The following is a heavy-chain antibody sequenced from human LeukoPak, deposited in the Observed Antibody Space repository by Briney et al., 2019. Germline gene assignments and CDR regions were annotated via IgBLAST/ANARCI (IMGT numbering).Heavy chain of an antibody. V-gene: IGHV3-15*01. J-gene: IGHJ4*02. Sequence: GGSLRLSCAASGFTFSNAWMSWVRQAPGKGLEWVGRIKSKTDGGTTDYAAPVKGRFTISRDDSKNTLYLQMNSLKTEDTAVYYCTTDLDSSGSYYFDYWGQGTLVTVSS. CDR2: IKSKTDGGTT. CDR3: TTDLDSSGSYYFDY. D-gene: IGHD6-25*01. CDR1: GFTFSNAW.